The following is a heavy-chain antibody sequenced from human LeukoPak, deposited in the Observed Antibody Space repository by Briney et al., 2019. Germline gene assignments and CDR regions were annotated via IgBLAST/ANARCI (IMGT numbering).Heavy chain of an antibody. CDR1: GFTVSSNY. CDR2: IYSGGST. J-gene: IGHJ4*02. Sequence: GGSLRLSCAASGFTVSSNYMSWVRQAPGKGLEWVSVIYSGGSTYYADSVKGRFTISRDNAKNSLYLQMNSLRAEDTALYYCARTMYYDILTGTQYYFDYWGQGTLVTVSS. CDR3: ARTMYYDILTGTQYYFDY. V-gene: IGHV3-53*01. D-gene: IGHD3-9*01.